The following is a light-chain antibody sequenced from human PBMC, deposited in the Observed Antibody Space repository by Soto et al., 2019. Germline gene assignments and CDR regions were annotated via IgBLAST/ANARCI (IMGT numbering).Light chain of an antibody. Sequence: QTVVTQEPSFSVSPGGTVTLTCGLSSGSVSTSYYPSWYQQTPGQAPRTLIYSTNTRSSGVPDRFSGSILGNKAALTITGAQADDESDYYCVLYMGSGMGVFGRGTKVTVL. CDR1: SGSVSTSYY. V-gene: IGLV8-61*01. CDR3: VLYMGSGMGV. CDR2: STN. J-gene: IGLJ2*01.